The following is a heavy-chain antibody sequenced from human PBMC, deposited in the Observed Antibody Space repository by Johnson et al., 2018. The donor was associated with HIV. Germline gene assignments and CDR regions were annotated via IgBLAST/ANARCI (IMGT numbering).Heavy chain of an antibody. CDR3: PRAPNYYYDSSGYGGAFDI. CDR1: GFTFSSYA. J-gene: IGHJ3*02. D-gene: IGHD3-22*01. Sequence: QVQLVESGGGVVQPGRSLRLSCAASGFTFSSYAMHWVRQAPGKGLEWVAVISYDGSNKYYADSVKGRFTISRDNSKNTLYLQMNSLGAEDTAVYYCPRAPNYYYDSSGYGGAFDIWGQGTMVTVSS. CDR2: ISYDGSNK. V-gene: IGHV3-30-3*01.